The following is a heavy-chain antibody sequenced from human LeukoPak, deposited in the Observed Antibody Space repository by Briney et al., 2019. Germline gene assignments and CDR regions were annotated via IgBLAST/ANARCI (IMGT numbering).Heavy chain of an antibody. D-gene: IGHD5-24*01. CDR2: IYYSGST. V-gene: IGHV4-59*08. CDR3: ARHLGWLQLRFFDY. Sequence: SETLSLTCTVSGGSISSYYWSWIRQPPGKGLEWIGYIYYSGSTNYNPSLKSRVTISVDTSKNQFSLKLSSVTAADTAVYYCARHLGWLQLRFFDYWGQGTLVTVSS. J-gene: IGHJ4*02. CDR1: GGSISSYY.